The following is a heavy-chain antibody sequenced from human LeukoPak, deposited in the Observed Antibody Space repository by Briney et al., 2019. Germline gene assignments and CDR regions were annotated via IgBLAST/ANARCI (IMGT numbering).Heavy chain of an antibody. D-gene: IGHD6-13*01. V-gene: IGHV3-21*05. Sequence: GGSLRLSCAASGFTFSLYAMNWVRQAPGKGLEWVSYIDSGSGDIHYADSVRGRFTISRDNAKKSLYLEINSLRADDTAVYYCARDPESSSFDLWGRGALVTVSS. CDR3: ARDPESSSFDL. CDR2: IDSGSGDI. J-gene: IGHJ4*02. CDR1: GFTFSLYA.